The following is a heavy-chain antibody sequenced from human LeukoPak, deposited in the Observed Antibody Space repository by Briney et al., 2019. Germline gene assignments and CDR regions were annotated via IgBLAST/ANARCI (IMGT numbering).Heavy chain of an antibody. V-gene: IGHV4-34*01. D-gene: IGHD3-10*01. CDR3: ARNMVRGDHFDY. Sequence: SETLSLTCAVYGGSFSGYYWSWIRQPPGKGLEWIGEINHSGSTNYNPSLKSRVTISVDTSKNQFSLKLSSVIAADTAVYYCARNMVRGDHFDYWGQGTLVTVSS. CDR1: GGSFSGYY. J-gene: IGHJ4*02. CDR2: INHSGST.